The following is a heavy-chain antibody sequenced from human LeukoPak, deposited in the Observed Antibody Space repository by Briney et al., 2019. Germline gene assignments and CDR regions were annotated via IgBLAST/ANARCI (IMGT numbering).Heavy chain of an antibody. CDR1: GYSFTSYW. V-gene: IGHV5-51*01. J-gene: IGHJ4*02. CDR3: ARGPFLRIAAGPVDY. Sequence: GESLKISCKGSGYSFTSYWIGGVRQMPGKGLEWMGVIYPGDSDTRYSPSFQGQVTISADKSISTAYLQWSSLKASDTAMYYCARGPFLRIAAGPVDYWGQGTLVTVPS. CDR2: IYPGDSDT. D-gene: IGHD6-13*01.